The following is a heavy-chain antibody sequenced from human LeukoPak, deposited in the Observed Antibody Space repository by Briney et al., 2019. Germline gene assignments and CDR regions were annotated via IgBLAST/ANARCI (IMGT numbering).Heavy chain of an antibody. Sequence: GGSLRLSCAASGFTFSNYWMHWVRQAPGKGLVWVSRIHSDGSSRNYADSVKGRFNISRDNAKNTLYLQMNSLRAEDTAVYYCASASSHRIAAGGDYWGQGTLVSVSS. J-gene: IGHJ4*02. CDR2: IHSDGSSR. CDR1: GFTFSNYW. V-gene: IGHV3-74*01. D-gene: IGHD6-13*01. CDR3: ASASSHRIAAGGDY.